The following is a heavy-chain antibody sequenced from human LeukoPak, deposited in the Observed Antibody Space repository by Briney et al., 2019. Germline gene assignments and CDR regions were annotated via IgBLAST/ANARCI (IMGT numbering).Heavy chain of an antibody. D-gene: IGHD1-14*01. J-gene: IGHJ5*02. CDR3: ARDRPHNWFDP. CDR2: IDSDGTTT. V-gene: IGHV3-74*01. CDR1: GFTLGDAW. Sequence: GGSLRLSCAASGFTLGDAWMHWVRQAPGEGLVWVSRIDSDGTTTIYADSVKGRFTISRDNAKNTVYLQMNSLRVEDTAVYYCARDRPHNWFDPWGQGTLVTVSS.